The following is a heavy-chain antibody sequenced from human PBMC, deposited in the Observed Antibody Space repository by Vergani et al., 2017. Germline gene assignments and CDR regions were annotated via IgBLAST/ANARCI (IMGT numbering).Heavy chain of an antibody. CDR2: INPSGGST. V-gene: IGHV1-46*03. J-gene: IGHJ4*02. D-gene: IGHD5-18*01. CDR1: GYTFTSYY. Sequence: QVPLVQSGAEVKKPGASVKVSCKASGYTFTSYYMHWVRQAPGQGLEWMGIINPSGGSTSYAQKLQGRVTMTRDTSTSTVYMELRSLRSEDTAVYYCARGTVDTAMENWGQGTLVTVSS. CDR3: ARGTVDTAMEN.